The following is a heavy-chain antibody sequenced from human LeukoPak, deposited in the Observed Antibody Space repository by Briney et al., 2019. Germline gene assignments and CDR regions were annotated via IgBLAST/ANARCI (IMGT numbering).Heavy chain of an antibody. CDR1: GGSISSRDYY. J-gene: IGHJ5*02. D-gene: IGHD6-13*01. V-gene: IGHV4-30-4*02. Sequence: KPSETLSLTCSVSGGSISSRDYYWSWIRQHPGKGLEWIGYIYYSGGTQYNPSLKSRVIISVDTSKNQFSLKLSSVTAADTAVYYCARAPIAAAGTRWFDPWGQGTLVTVSS. CDR3: ARAPIAAAGTRWFDP. CDR2: IYYSGGT.